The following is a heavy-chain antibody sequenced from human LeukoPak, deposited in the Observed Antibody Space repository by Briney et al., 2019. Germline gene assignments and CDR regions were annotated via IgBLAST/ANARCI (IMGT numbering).Heavy chain of an antibody. Sequence: GGSLRLSCAASGFTFSSYAMHWVRQAPGKGLEWMALISSDGNNQYYTESVKGRLTVSRDNAKNTLYLQMNSLGPEDTAVYYCARDRSSSWFRFFDYWGQGTLVTVSS. D-gene: IGHD6-13*01. CDR1: GFTFSSYA. CDR3: ARDRSSSWFRFFDY. V-gene: IGHV3-30-3*01. J-gene: IGHJ4*02. CDR2: ISSDGNNQ.